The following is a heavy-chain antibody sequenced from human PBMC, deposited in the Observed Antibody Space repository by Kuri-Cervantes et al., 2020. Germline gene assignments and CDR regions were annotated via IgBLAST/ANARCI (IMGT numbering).Heavy chain of an antibody. CDR2: IKCDGSEK. CDR3: ARDILRADDYSNSSAFDY. CDR1: GFTFSSSW. V-gene: IGHV3-52*01. Sequence: LSLTCAASGFTFSSSWMHWVCQAPEKGLEWVADIKCDGSEKYYVDSVKGRFTISRDNSKNTLYLQMNSLRAEDTAVYYCARDILRADDYSNSSAFDYWGQGTLVTVSS. D-gene: IGHD4-11*01. J-gene: IGHJ4*02.